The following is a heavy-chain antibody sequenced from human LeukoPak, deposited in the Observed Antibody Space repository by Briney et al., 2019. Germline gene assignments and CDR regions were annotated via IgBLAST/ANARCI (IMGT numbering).Heavy chain of an antibody. CDR3: AKDPVPAAQYYFDY. V-gene: IGHV3-30-3*01. D-gene: IGHD2-2*01. Sequence: GGSLRLSCAASGFTFSSYAMHWVRQAPGKGLEWVAVISYDGGNKYYADSVKGRFTISRDNSKNTLYLQMNSLRAEDTAVYYCAKDPVPAAQYYFDYWGQGTLVTVSS. CDR2: ISYDGGNK. CDR1: GFTFSSYA. J-gene: IGHJ4*02.